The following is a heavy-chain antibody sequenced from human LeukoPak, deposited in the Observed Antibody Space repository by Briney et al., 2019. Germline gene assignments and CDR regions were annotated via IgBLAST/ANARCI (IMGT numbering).Heavy chain of an antibody. CDR2: ISGSGGST. CDR1: GFTFSSYA. CDR3: ALGVDILTGPLDH. Sequence: GGSLRLSCAASGFTFSSYAMSWVRQAPGKGLEWVSAISGSGGSTYYADSVKGRFTISRDNSKNTLHLQMNSLRAEDTAVYYCALGVDILTGPLDHWGQGTLVTVSS. J-gene: IGHJ4*02. D-gene: IGHD3-9*01. V-gene: IGHV3-23*01.